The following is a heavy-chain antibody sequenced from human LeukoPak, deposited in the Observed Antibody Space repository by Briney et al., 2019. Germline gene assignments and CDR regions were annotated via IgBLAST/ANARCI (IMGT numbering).Heavy chain of an antibody. CDR3: AKADSKRYSSSWYDY. J-gene: IGHJ4*02. V-gene: IGHV3-9*01. CDR2: ISWNSGSI. CDR1: GFTFDDYA. D-gene: IGHD6-13*01. Sequence: GRSLRLSCAASGFTFDDYAMHWVRQAQGKGLEWVSGISWNSGSIGYADSVKGRFTISRDNAKNSLYLQMNSLRAEDTALYYCAKADSKRYSSSWYDYWGQGTLVTVSS.